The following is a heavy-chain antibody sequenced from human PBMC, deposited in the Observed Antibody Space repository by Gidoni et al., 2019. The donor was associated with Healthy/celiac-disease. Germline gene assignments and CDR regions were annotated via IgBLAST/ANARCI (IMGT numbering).Heavy chain of an antibody. J-gene: IGHJ6*03. CDR3: AKDGGRGGSSWGVHYYYYYMDV. V-gene: IGHV3-43*02. Sequence: EVQLVASGGGVVQPGGSLRLSCAAPGFTFDASDMYWVRQAPGKGLEWVSLISGDGGSTYYADSVKGRFTISRDNSKNSLYLQMNSLRTEDTALYYCAKDGGRGGSSWGVHYYYYYMDVWGKGTTVTVSS. CDR2: ISGDGGST. CDR1: GFTFDASD. D-gene: IGHD6-13*01.